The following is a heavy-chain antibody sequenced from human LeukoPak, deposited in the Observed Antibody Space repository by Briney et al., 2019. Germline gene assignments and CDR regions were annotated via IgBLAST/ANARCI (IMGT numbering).Heavy chain of an antibody. Sequence: GSLRLSCAASGSTFRSYSMTWVRQAPGKGREWIGSIYYSGSTYYNPSLKSRVTISVDTPKNQFSLKLSSVTAADTAVYYCARHKDYYYSYMDVWGKGTTVTISS. V-gene: IGHV4-39*01. CDR1: GSTFRSYS. CDR3: ARHKDYYYSYMDV. CDR2: IYYSGST. J-gene: IGHJ6*03.